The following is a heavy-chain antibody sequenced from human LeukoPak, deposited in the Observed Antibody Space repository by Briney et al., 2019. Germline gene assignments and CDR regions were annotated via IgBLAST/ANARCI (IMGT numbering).Heavy chain of an antibody. Sequence: PGGSLRLSCAASGFTVSSNYMSWVRQAPGKGLEWVSVIYSGGSTYYADSVKGRFTISRDNSKNTLYFQMNSLRAEDTAVYYCARLSSGYFDYWGQGTLVTVSS. D-gene: IGHD3-22*01. CDR3: ARLSSGYFDY. J-gene: IGHJ4*02. CDR1: GFTVSSNY. CDR2: IYSGGST. V-gene: IGHV3-53*01.